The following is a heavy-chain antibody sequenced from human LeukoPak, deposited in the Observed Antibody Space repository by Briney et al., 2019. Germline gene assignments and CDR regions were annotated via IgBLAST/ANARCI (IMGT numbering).Heavy chain of an antibody. V-gene: IGHV4-59*01. CDR3: ARDGEGRVPLDP. CDR1: GGSISSYY. D-gene: IGHD7-27*01. CDR2: IHYTGST. J-gene: IGHJ5*02. Sequence: SETLSLTCTVSGGSISSYYWSWIRQSPGKGLECIGYIHYTGSTNYNPSLKSRVTISVETSKNQFSLKLKSVTAADTTVYYCARDGEGRVPLDPWGQGTLVTVSS.